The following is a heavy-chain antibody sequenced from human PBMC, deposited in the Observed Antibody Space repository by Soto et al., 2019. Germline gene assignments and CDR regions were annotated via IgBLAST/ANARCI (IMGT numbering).Heavy chain of an antibody. J-gene: IGHJ3*02. Sequence: QVQLVQSGAEVKKPGSSVKVSCKDSGGTFSTYSMFWVRQAPGQGLEWMGRIIPMLGIRNYAQRFQERVTITADKSTATAHMELSSLRSEDTALYYGTIGSWSGEGFDIWGQGTVVTVSS. CDR1: GGTFSTYS. D-gene: IGHD2-21*01. CDR3: TIGSWSGEGFDI. V-gene: IGHV1-69*02. CDR2: IIPMLGIR.